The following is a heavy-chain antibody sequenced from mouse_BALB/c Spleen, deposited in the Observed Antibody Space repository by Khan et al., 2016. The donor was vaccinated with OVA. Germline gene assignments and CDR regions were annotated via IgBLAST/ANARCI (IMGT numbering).Heavy chain of an antibody. V-gene: IGHV5-17*02. CDR2: ISGDSNTI. Sequence: EVALVESGGDLVQPGGSRKLSCAASGFTFSSYGMHWVRQAPEKGLEWVAYISGDSNTIYYADTVKGRFTISRDNPRNTLFLQMTSLMSEDTAMYYCATSYFYGYDFDYWGRGTTLTVSS. J-gene: IGHJ2*01. CDR1: GFTFSSYG. D-gene: IGHD1-1*01. CDR3: ATSYFYGYDFDY.